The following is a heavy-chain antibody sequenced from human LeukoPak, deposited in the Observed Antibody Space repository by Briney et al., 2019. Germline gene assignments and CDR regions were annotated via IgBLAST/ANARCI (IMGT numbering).Heavy chain of an antibody. CDR3: AKDMHYDSSGYYHTTFDY. CDR1: GFTFDDYA. V-gene: IGHV3-9*01. Sequence: GRSLRLSCAASGFTFDDYAMHWVRQAPGKGLEWVSGISWISGSIGYADSVKGRFTISRDNAKNSLYLQMNSLRAEDTALYYCAKDMHYDSSGYYHTTFDYWGQGTPVTVSS. J-gene: IGHJ4*02. D-gene: IGHD3-22*01. CDR2: ISWISGSI.